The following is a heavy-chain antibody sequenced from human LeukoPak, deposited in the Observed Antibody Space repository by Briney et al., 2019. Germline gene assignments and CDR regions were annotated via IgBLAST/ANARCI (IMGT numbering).Heavy chain of an antibody. CDR1: GSTFSSYA. V-gene: IGHV3-23*01. CDR3: ALSQKYYYDSSGYVRGAFDI. J-gene: IGHJ3*02. Sequence: GGSLRLSCAASGSTFSSYAMSWVRQAPGKGLEWVSAISGSCGSTYYADSVKGRFTISRDNSKNTLYLQMNSLRAEDTAVYYCALSQKYYYDSSGYVRGAFDIWGQGTMVTVSS. D-gene: IGHD3-22*01. CDR2: ISGSCGST.